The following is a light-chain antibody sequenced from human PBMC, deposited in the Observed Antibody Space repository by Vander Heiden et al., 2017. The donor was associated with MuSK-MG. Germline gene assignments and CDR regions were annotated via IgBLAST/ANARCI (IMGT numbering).Light chain of an antibody. Sequence: DIVMTQSPDSLAVSLGERATINCKSSQSVLYSSNNKNYLAWYQQKPGQPPKMLIYWASTRESGVPDRFSGSGSGTDFTLTINSLQAEDVAVYYCKQYYNVPITFGQGTRLDIK. V-gene: IGKV4-1*01. CDR3: KQYYNVPIT. J-gene: IGKJ5*01. CDR2: WAS. CDR1: QSVLYSSNNKNY.